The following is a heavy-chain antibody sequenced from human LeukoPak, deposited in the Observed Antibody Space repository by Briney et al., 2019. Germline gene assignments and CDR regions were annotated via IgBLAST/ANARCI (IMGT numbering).Heavy chain of an antibody. Sequence: GGSLRLSCAASGFTFSSYEMNWVRQAPGKGLEWVSYISSSGSTIYYADSVKGRFTISRDNAKNSLYLQMNSLRAEDTAVYYCARDAVGFSWFLFDHWGQGTLVTVSS. V-gene: IGHV3-48*03. J-gene: IGHJ4*02. CDR1: GFTFSSYE. CDR2: ISSSGSTI. CDR3: ARDAVGFSWFLFDH. D-gene: IGHD6-13*01.